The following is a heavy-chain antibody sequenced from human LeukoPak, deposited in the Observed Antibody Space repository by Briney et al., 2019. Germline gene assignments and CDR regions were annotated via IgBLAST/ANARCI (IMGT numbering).Heavy chain of an antibody. V-gene: IGHV3-23*01. CDR1: GFTFISYA. Sequence: PGGSLRLSCAASGFTFISYAMSCVRQAPGKGLEWVSAISGSGSSRYYADSVMGRFTISRDNSKNTLYLQMNSLRAEDTAVYFCAKTTRYYDSTGYYAQQDHWGQGTLVTVSS. CDR2: ISGSGSSR. D-gene: IGHD3-22*01. J-gene: IGHJ4*02. CDR3: AKTTRYYDSTGYYAQQDH.